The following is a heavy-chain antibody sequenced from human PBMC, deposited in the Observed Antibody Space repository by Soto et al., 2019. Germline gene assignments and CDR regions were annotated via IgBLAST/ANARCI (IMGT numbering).Heavy chain of an antibody. Sequence: SETLSLTCTVSGGCISSSSYYWGWIRQPPGKGLEWIGSIYYSGSTYYNPSLKSRVTISVDTSKNQFSLKLSSVTAADTAVYYCASRAYYYDSSGYYHGYFDYWGQGILVTVSS. CDR3: ASRAYYYDSSGYYHGYFDY. CDR2: IYYSGST. CDR1: GGCISSSSYY. D-gene: IGHD3-22*01. V-gene: IGHV4-39*01. J-gene: IGHJ4*02.